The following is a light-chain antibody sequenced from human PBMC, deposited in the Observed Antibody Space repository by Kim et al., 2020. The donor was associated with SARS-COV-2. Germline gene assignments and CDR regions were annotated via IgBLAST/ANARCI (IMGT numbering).Light chain of an antibody. CDR2: DAS. Sequence: EIVLTQSPATLSLSPGERATLSCRASQSVSSYLAWYQQKPGQAPRLLIYDASNRATGIPARFSGSGSGTDFTLTISRLEPEDFAVYYCQQYGSSPGFTFGPGTKVDIK. CDR3: QQYGSSPGFT. J-gene: IGKJ3*01. V-gene: IGKV3-20*01. CDR1: QSVSSY.